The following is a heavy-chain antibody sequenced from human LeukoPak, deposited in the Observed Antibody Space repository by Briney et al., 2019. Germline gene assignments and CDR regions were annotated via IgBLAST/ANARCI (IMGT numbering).Heavy chain of an antibody. CDR1: GYTFTQYH. J-gene: IGHJ3*02. CDR3: AMDYDFSHAFDI. V-gene: IGHV1-46*01. CDR2: INPTDNST. D-gene: IGHD3-3*01. Sequence: ASVKVSCKASGYTFTQYHMHWVRQAPGQGLEWMGIINPTDNSTSYAQKFQGRVTMTRDMSTATVYMELSSLRSEDTAVYYCAMDYDFSHAFDIWGQGTMVTVSS.